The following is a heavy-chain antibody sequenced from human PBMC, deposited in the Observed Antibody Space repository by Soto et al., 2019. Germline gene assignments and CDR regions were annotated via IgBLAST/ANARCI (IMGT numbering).Heavy chain of an antibody. CDR1: GFTFSSYS. D-gene: IGHD4-17*01. J-gene: IGHJ1*01. Sequence: PGGSLRLSCAASGFTFSSYSMNWVRQAPGKGLEWVSSISSSSSYIYYADSVKGRFTISRDNAKNSLYLQMNSLRAEDTAVYYCARDPMTTVTNAEYFQHWGQGTLVTSPQ. CDR2: ISSSSSYI. V-gene: IGHV3-21*01. CDR3: ARDPMTTVTNAEYFQH.